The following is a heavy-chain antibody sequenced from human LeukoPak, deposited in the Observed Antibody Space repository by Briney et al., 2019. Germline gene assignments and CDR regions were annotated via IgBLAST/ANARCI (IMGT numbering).Heavy chain of an antibody. CDR3: AKGRLELLPHVLFDY. CDR2: ISGSGGST. J-gene: IGHJ4*02. D-gene: IGHD1-26*01. Sequence: GGSLRLSCAASGFTFSSYAMSWVRQAPGKGLEWVSAISGSGGSTYYADSVKGRFTISRDNSRNTLYLQMNSLRVEDTAVYYCAKGRLELLPHVLFDYWGQGTLVTVSS. CDR1: GFTFSSYA. V-gene: IGHV3-23*01.